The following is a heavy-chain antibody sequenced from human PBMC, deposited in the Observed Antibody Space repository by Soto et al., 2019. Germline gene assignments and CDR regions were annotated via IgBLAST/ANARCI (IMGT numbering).Heavy chain of an antibody. CDR1: GYTFTSYA. J-gene: IGHJ6*02. CDR2: IDPSDSYT. Sequence: ASVKVSCKTSGYTFTSYALHWVRQMPGKGLEWMGRIDPSDSYTNYSPSFQGHVTISADKSISTAYLQWSSLKASDTAMYYCARRGTRSDYYGMDVWGQGTTVTVSS. V-gene: IGHV5-10-1*01. CDR3: ARRGTRSDYYGMDV.